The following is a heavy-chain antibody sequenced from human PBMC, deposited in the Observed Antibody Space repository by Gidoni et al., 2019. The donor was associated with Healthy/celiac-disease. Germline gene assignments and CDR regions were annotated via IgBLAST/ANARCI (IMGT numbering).Heavy chain of an antibody. CDR1: GYSFTSYW. V-gene: IGHV5-10-1*01. D-gene: IGHD6-19*01. J-gene: IGHJ5*02. Sequence: EVQLVPSGAEVKKPGESLRISCKGSGYSFTSYWISWVRQMPGKGLEWMGRIDPSDSYTNYSPSFQGHVTISADKSISTAYLQWSSLKASDTAMYYCARHERIAVAGYWFDPWGQGTLVTVSS. CDR2: IDPSDSYT. CDR3: ARHERIAVAGYWFDP.